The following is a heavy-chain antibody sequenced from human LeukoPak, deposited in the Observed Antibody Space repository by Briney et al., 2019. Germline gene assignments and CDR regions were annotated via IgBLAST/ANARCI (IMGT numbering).Heavy chain of an antibody. CDR1: GGSISTSN. Sequence: PSETLSLTCTASGGSISTSNWSWIRQPPGKKLEWIGYIYYSGNTNNNPSLKSRLTMSIVTSKNQFSLRLSSVTAADTAVYYCARMGDACFDLWGQGTLVTVSS. CDR3: ARMGDACFDL. V-gene: IGHV4-59*01. CDR2: IYYSGNT. J-gene: IGHJ5*02. D-gene: IGHD1-26*01.